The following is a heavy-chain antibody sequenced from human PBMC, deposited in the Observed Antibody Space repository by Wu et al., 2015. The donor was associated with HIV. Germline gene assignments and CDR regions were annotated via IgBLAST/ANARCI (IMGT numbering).Heavy chain of an antibody. CDR2: MNPNSGNT. Sequence: QVQLVQSGAEVKKPGASVKVSCKASGYTFTSYDINWVRQAPGQGLEWMGWMNPNSGNTGYAQKFQGRVTMTRSTSIRTAYMEVSSLRSEDTGLYYCARGRHMVRGVIIDLYYYGMDVWGQGTTVTVSS. CDR1: GYTFTSYD. J-gene: IGHJ6*02. D-gene: IGHD3-10*01. V-gene: IGHV1-8*01. CDR3: ARGRHMVRGVIIDLYYYGMDV.